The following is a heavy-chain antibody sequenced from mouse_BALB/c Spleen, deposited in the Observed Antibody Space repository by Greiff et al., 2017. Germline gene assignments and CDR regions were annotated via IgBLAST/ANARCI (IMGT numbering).Heavy chain of an antibody. J-gene: IGHJ2*01. CDR3: AIYYRSLFDY. D-gene: IGHD2-14*01. CDR2: ISNGGGST. CDR1: GFTFSSYT. Sequence: EVMLVESGGGLVQPGGSLKLSCAASGFTFSSYTMSWVRQTPEKRLEWVAYISNGGGSTYYPDTVKGRFTISRDNAKNTLYLQMSSLKSEDTAMYYCAIYYRSLFDYWGQGTTLTVSS. V-gene: IGHV5-12-2*01.